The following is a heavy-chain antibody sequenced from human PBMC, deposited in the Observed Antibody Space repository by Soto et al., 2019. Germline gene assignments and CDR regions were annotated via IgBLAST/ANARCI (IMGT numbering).Heavy chain of an antibody. J-gene: IGHJ4*02. D-gene: IGHD1-1*01. CDR2: IYSGGAT. V-gene: IGHV3-66*01. CDR3: ARDGTYNWV. Sequence: ESGGGLVQPGGSLRLSCAASGFTVSNDYMRWVRQAPGKGLEWGSLIYSGGATYYADSVKGRFTISRDNSKNTLYLQMNSLRAEDTAVYYCARDGTYNWVGGQGILVTVSS. CDR1: GFTVSNDY.